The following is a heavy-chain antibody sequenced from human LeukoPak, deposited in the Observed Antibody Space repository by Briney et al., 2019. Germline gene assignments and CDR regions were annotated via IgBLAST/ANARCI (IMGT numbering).Heavy chain of an antibody. J-gene: IGHJ5*02. Sequence: ASVKVSCKASGYTFTSYGISWVRQAPGQGLEWMGWISAYNGNTNYAQKLQGRVTMTTDTSTSTAYMELRSLRSDDTAVYYCARDQSYYGSGSYLNWFDPWGQGTLVTVSS. CDR3: ARDQSYYGSGSYLNWFDP. D-gene: IGHD3-10*01. V-gene: IGHV1-18*01. CDR2: ISAYNGNT. CDR1: GYTFTSYG.